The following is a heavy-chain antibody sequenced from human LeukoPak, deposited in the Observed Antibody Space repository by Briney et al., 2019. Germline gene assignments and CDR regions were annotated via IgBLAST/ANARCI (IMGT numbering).Heavy chain of an antibody. CDR1: GGSITNYY. CDR2: IHYSGST. Sequence: PSETLSLTCTVSGGSITNYYWTWIRQPPGKGLEWIGYIHYSGSTNYNPSLKSRVTISVDTSKNQFSLKLSSVTAADTAVYYCARASVTYYYYHYMDVWGKGTTVTVSS. D-gene: IGHD4-11*01. J-gene: IGHJ6*03. V-gene: IGHV4-59*01. CDR3: ARASVTYYYYHYMDV.